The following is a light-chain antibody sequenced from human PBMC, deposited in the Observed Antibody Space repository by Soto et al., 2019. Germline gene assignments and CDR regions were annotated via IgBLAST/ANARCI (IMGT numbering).Light chain of an antibody. J-gene: IGLJ3*02. Sequence: QSVLTQPPSASETPGQTVTISCSGTSSNIGSDFVYWFQQLPGTAPILLIYRNNQRPSGVPDRFSGSKSGTSASLAISGLRSEDEAAYYCASFDGSLSAWVFGGGTKVTVL. CDR2: RNN. CDR3: ASFDGSLSAWV. V-gene: IGLV1-47*01. CDR1: SSNIGSDF.